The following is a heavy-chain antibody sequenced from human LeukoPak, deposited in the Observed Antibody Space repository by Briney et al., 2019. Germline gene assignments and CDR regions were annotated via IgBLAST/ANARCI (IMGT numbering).Heavy chain of an antibody. Sequence: GSLRLSFAASGFTFSSYSMNWVRQAPGNGLEWVSSISSSSSYIYYADSVKGRFTISRDNAKSSLYLQMNSLRAEDTAVYYCARDSLWFGERGGMDVWGQGTTVTVSS. CDR3: ARDSLWFGERGGMDV. V-gene: IGHV3-21*01. CDR1: GFTFSSYS. CDR2: ISSSSSYI. J-gene: IGHJ6*02. D-gene: IGHD3-10*01.